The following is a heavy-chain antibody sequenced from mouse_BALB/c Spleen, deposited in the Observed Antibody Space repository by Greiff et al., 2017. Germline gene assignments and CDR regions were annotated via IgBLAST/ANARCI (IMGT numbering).Heavy chain of an antibody. CDR1: GFTFSSYA. CDR2: ISSGGSYT. CDR3: ARLGNLNYFDY. D-gene: IGHD4-1*01. J-gene: IGHJ2*01. V-gene: IGHV5-9-1*01. Sequence: EVMLVESGGGLVKPGGSLKLSCAASGFTFSSYAMSWVRQTPEKRLEWVATISSGGSYTYYPDSVKGRFTISRDNAKNTLYLQMSSLRSEDTAMYYCARLGNLNYFDYWGQGTTLTVSS.